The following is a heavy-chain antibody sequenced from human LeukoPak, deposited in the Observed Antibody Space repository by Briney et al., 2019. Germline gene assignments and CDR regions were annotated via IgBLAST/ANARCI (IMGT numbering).Heavy chain of an antibody. CDR2: INHSGST. Sequence: SETLSLTCAVYGGSFSGYYWSWIRQHPGKRLEWIGEINHSGSTNYNPSLKSRVTISVDTSKNQFSLKLSSVTAADTAVYYCATRNSGSYSIWGQGTMVTVSS. CDR1: GGSFSGYY. V-gene: IGHV4-34*01. J-gene: IGHJ3*02. D-gene: IGHD1-26*01. CDR3: ATRNSGSYSI.